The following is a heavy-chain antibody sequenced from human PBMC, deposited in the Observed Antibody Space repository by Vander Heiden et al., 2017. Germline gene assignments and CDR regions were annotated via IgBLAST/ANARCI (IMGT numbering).Heavy chain of an antibody. Sequence: QVQLVQSGAEVKKPGASVKVSCTASGYTFSNHYIPWVRQAPGKGVEWVGRSNSGSGSTSTAQKFQDRVTVIRDASTGTVYMEMTRLTSDDTAVYYCARHAPIAAAGTIWDYWGQGTLVIVSS. D-gene: IGHD6-13*01. CDR3: ARHAPIAAAGTIWDY. V-gene: IGHV1-46*01. CDR2: SNSGSGST. CDR1: GYTFSNHY. J-gene: IGHJ4*02.